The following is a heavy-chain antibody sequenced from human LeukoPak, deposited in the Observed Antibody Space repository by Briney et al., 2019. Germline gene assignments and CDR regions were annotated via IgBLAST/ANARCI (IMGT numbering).Heavy chain of an antibody. D-gene: IGHD6-13*01. V-gene: IGHV3-49*03. CDR1: GFSFGDYD. CDR3: IRDTFSAGRNYDYYYYMDV. CDR2: IRSKTYGGTT. Sequence: GGSLRLSCSASGFSFGDYDLSWLRQAPGKGLECVAFIRSKTYGGTTEYAASVKGRFTISRDDSNSIAYLQMNSLKSEDTAVYYCIRDTFSAGRNYDYYYYMDVWGKGTTVTVSS. J-gene: IGHJ6*03.